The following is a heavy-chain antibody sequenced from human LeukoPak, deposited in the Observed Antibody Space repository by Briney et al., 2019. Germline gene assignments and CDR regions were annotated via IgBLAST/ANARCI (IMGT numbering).Heavy chain of an antibody. Sequence: PGGSLRLSCAASGFTFSSYGMHWVRQAPGKGLEWVAFIRYDGSNKYYADSVKGRFTISRDNSKNALYLQMNSLRAEDTAVYYCAKVTYSNYGDYYFDYWGQGTLVTVSS. CDR3: AKVTYSNYGDYYFDY. CDR2: IRYDGSNK. V-gene: IGHV3-30*02. J-gene: IGHJ4*02. D-gene: IGHD4-17*01. CDR1: GFTFSSYG.